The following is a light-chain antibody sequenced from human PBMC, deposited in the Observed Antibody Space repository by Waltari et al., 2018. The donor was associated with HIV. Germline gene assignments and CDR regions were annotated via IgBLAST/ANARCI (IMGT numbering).Light chain of an antibody. V-gene: IGKV3D-15*01. CDR3: QQRTNWPQNT. CDR2: GAS. CDR1: QSVDNN. Sequence: EIVMAQSPATLSVSPGDRATLSCRASQSVDNNVAWYKQQHGQAPRLLIYGASTRATGVPPRFSGSGSGTDFTLTISSLEPEDFAVYYCQQRTNWPQNTFGGGTKVEIK. J-gene: IGKJ4*01.